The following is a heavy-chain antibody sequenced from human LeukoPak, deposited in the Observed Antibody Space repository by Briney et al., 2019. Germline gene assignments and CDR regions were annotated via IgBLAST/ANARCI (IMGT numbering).Heavy chain of an antibody. D-gene: IGHD5-12*01. CDR3: ATSLNGYETFDY. J-gene: IGHJ4*02. Sequence: ASVKVPCKVSGYTLTELSMHWVRQAPGKGLEWMGGFDPEDGETIYAQKFQGRVTMTEDTSTDTAYMELSSLRSEDTAVYCCATSLNGYETFDYWGQGTLVTVSS. V-gene: IGHV1-24*01. CDR2: FDPEDGET. CDR1: GYTLTELS.